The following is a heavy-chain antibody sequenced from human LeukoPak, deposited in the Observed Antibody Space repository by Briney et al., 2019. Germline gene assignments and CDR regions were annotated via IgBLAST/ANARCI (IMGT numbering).Heavy chain of an antibody. D-gene: IGHD4-17*01. J-gene: IGHJ4*02. CDR3: ARSTDSVTTFDY. CDR1: GFTFSSYG. Sequence: PAGGSLRLSCAAPGFTFSSYGMHWVRQAPGKGLEYVSAITSNGGTTYYANSVKGRFTISRDNSKNTLYLQMGSLRAEDMAVYYCARSTDSVTTFDYWGQGTLVTVSS. CDR2: ITSNGGTT. V-gene: IGHV3-64*01.